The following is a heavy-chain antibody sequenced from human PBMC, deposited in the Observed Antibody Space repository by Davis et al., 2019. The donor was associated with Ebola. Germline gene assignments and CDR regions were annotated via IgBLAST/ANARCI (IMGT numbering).Heavy chain of an antibody. J-gene: IGHJ6*02. V-gene: IGHV5-10-1*01. CDR1: GYSFTSYW. D-gene: IGHD5-18*01. CDR3: ASRGYSYGYSNYYGMDV. Sequence: GESLKISCKGSGYSFTSYWISWVRQMPGKGLEWMGRIDPSDSYTNYSPSFQGRVTISADKSISTAYLQWSSLKASDTAMYYCASRGYSYGYSNYYGMDVWGQGTTVTVSS. CDR2: IDPSDSYT.